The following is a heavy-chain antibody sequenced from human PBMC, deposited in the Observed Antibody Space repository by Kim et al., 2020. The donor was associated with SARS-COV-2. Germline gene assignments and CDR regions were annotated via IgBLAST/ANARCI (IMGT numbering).Heavy chain of an antibody. CDR2: IKQDGSVK. Sequence: GGSLRLSCGASGFTFTNYWLSWVRQAPGKGLEWVANIKQDGSVKSYVDSVKGRFTISRDNAGSSIYLQMKSLRTEDTAVYYCAREGTGGFDFWGQGTLVT. CDR3: AREGTGGFDF. J-gene: IGHJ4*02. V-gene: IGHV3-7*01. D-gene: IGHD2-8*02. CDR1: GFTFTNYW.